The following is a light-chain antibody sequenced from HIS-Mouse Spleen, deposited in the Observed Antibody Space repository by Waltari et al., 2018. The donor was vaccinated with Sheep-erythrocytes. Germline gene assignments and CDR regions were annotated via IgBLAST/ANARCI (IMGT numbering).Light chain of an antibody. Sequence: EIVLTQSPATLSLSPGVRATLSCRASQRVSSYSAWYQRKPGQAPRLLIYYASNRATGIPARFSGSGSGTDFTLTISSLEPEDFAVYYCQQYYSTPLTFGGGTKVEIK. V-gene: IGKV3-11*01. CDR3: QQYYSTPLT. CDR1: QRVSSY. J-gene: IGKJ4*01. CDR2: YAS.